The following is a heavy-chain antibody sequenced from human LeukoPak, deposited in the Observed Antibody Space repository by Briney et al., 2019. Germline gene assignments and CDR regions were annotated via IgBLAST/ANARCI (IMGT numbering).Heavy chain of an antibody. CDR2: ISSDGSHK. D-gene: IGHD3-3*01. J-gene: IGHJ4*02. CDR1: GFTFTSFG. V-gene: IGHV3-30*18. CDR3: AKDATENYYNFWSDGFDY. Sequence: GGSLRLSCAAPGFTFTSFGMHWVRQAPGKGLEWVAVISSDGSHKYYADSVKGRSTISRDNSKNTLYLQMSSPTTADTAVYYCAKDATENYYNFWSDGFDYWGQGILVTVSS.